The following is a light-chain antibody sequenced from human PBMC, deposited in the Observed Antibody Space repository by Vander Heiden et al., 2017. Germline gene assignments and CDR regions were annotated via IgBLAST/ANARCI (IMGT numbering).Light chain of an antibody. CDR2: AAS. CDR1: QNINNW. J-gene: IGKJ2*01. Sequence: DPVTITCRASQNINNWLAWYQHKPGQAPKLLISAASRLQGGVPSRFTGRGSGTDFTLSISGLQPEDFATYYCQQANSFPYTFGQGTKVEIK. CDR3: QQANSFPYT. V-gene: IGKV1-12*01.